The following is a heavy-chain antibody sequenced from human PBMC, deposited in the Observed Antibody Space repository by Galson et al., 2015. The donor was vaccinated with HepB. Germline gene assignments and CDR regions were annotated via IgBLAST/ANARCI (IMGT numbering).Heavy chain of an antibody. CDR3: ALRTGTLPYYFDY. D-gene: IGHD3-10*01. J-gene: IGHJ4*02. CDR2: ISTYNGKT. V-gene: IGHV1-18*01. Sequence: SVKVSCKASGYTFTSFGISWVRQAPGQRLEWMSWISTYNGKTDYAQKFQGRVSMTTDKSTRTVYLDLRSLRSDDTAVYYRALRTGTLPYYFDYWGQGTQVTVSS. CDR1: GYTFTSFG.